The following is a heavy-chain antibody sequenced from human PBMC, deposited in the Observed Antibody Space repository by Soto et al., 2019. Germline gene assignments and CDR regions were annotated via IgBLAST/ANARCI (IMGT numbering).Heavy chain of an antibody. J-gene: IGHJ4*02. CDR3: ARGRGTPPTITWPVGGTYFDY. V-gene: IGHV3-33*01. Sequence: QVQLVESGGGVVQPGRSLRLSCAASGFSFTGHGMHWVRQAPGKGLEWVALIYYDGSDEYYADSVKGRFSISRDNSKKMVYLQMNSLRAEETAVSYCARGRGTPPTITWPVGGTYFDYWGQGTLVTVSS. CDR1: GFSFTGHG. CDR2: IYYDGSDE. D-gene: IGHD3-16*01.